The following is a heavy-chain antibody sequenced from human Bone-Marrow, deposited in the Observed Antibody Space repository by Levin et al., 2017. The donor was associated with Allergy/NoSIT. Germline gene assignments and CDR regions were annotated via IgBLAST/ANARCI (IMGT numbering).Heavy chain of an antibody. CDR2: IYPTGNN. V-gene: IGHV4-4*07. D-gene: IGHD5-12*01. Sequence: AGGSLRLSCIVSGDSISRYYWSWIRQPDGKGLEWIGRIYPTGNNNYNPSLKSRVTMSVDTSKNQFSLKLTSVTAADTAVYFCARERIVASTPLDLWGQGTLVTVSS. CDR3: ARERIVASTPLDL. CDR1: GDSISRYY. J-gene: IGHJ5*02.